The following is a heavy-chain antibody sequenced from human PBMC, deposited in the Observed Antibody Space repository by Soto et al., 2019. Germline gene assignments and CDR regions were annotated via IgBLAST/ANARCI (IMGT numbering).Heavy chain of an antibody. CDR1: GGTFSNYA. D-gene: IGHD6-19*01. CDR2: IVPIFGTT. CDR3: ARVEAVAGLYNYHGLDV. J-gene: IGHJ6*02. V-gene: IGHV1-69*12. Sequence: QVQLVQSGAEVKKPGSSVKVSCKVSGGTFSNYAIDWVRLAPGHGLEWMGGIVPIFGTTYYTQKFQGRATIIADDSTTTAYVEMSSLRSVDPAIYYCARVEAVAGLYNYHGLDVWGQGTAVTVSS.